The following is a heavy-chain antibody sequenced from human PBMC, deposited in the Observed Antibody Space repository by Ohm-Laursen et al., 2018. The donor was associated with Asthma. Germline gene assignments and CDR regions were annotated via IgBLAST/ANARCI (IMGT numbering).Heavy chain of an antibody. CDR1: GFTFSTYG. J-gene: IGHJ4*02. Sequence: SLRLSCAASGFTFSTYGMHWVRQAPGKGLEWVAVIWYDGTITYYADSLKGRFSVSRDNSKNTLDLQMNSLGAEDTAVYYCAKDGGFNYGYGFHYWGQGTLVTVSS. V-gene: IGHV3-33*06. CDR3: AKDGGFNYGYGFHY. CDR2: IWYDGTIT. D-gene: IGHD5-18*01.